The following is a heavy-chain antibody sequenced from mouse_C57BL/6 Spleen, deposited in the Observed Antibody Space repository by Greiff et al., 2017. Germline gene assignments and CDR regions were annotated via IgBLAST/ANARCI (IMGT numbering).Heavy chain of an antibody. D-gene: IGHD2-4*01. CDR2: IDPNGGGT. Sequence: VQLQQPGAELVKPGASVKLSCKASGYTFTSYWMPWVKQRPGRGLEWIGRIDPNGGGTKYNEKFKSKATLTVDKPTSTAYMQLSSLTSEDSAVYYGARESFYDYPWFAYWGQGTLVTVSA. CDR1: GYTFTSYW. CDR3: ARESFYDYPWFAY. J-gene: IGHJ3*01. V-gene: IGHV1-72*01.